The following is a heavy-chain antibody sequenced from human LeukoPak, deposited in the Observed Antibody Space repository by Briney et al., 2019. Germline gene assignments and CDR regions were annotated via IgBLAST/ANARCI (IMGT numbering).Heavy chain of an antibody. CDR1: GGTFSSYA. D-gene: IGHD3-22*01. CDR2: IIPIFGTA. J-gene: IGHJ1*01. V-gene: IGHV1-69*13. CDR3: ARDTNYYDSSGYYSKYFQH. Sequence: SVKVSCKASGGTFSSYAISWVRQAPGQGLEWMGGIIPIFGTANYAQKFQGRVTITADESTSTAYMELSSLRSEDTAVYYCARDTNYYDSSGYYSKYFQHWGQGTLVTVSS.